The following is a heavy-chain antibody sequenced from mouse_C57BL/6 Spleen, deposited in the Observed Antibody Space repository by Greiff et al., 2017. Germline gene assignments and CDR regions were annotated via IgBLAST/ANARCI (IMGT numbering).Heavy chain of an antibody. D-gene: IGHD1-1*01. V-gene: IGHV4-1*01. CDR3: ARQGTVVATNFDV. Sequence: EAGGVDFSRYWMSWVRRAPGKGLEWIGEINPDSSTINYAPSLKDKFIISRDNAKNTLYLQMSKVRSEDTALYYCARQGTVVATNFDVWGTGTTVTVSS. CDR1: GVDFSRYW. CDR2: INPDSSTI. J-gene: IGHJ1*03.